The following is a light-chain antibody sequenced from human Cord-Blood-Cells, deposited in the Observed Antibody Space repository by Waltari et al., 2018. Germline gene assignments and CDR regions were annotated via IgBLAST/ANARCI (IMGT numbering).Light chain of an antibody. CDR3: QSYDSSLSGSV. J-gene: IGLJ2*01. CDR2: GNS. Sequence: QSVLTPPPSVSAAPGPRVTISCTGSSSNIGAGYAVHWYQQLPGTAPKLLIYGNSNRPSGVPDRFSGSKSGTSASLAITGLQAEDEADYYCQSYDSSLSGSVFGGGTKLTVL. V-gene: IGLV1-40*01. CDR1: SSNIGAGYA.